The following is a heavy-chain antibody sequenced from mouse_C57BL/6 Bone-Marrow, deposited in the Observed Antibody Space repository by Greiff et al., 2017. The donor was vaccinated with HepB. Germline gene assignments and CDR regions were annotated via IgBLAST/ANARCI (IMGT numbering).Heavy chain of an antibody. CDR1: GFAFSSYA. J-gene: IGHJ2*01. D-gene: IGHD1-1*02. Sequence: EVQWVESGGGLVKPGGSLKLSCAASGFAFSSYAMSWVRQTPEKRLEWVATISDGGSYTYYPDNVKGRFTISRDNAKNNLYLQMSHLKSEDTAMYYCARGYGTRNYWGQGTTLTVSS. CDR3: ARGYGTRNY. V-gene: IGHV5-4*01. CDR2: ISDGGSYT.